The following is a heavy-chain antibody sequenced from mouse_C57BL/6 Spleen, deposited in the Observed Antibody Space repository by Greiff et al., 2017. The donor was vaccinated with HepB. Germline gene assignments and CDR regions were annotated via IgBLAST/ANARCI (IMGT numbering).Heavy chain of an antibody. Sequence: EVKLMESVPGMVKPSQSLSLTCTVTVYSIPSGYDWHWIRHFPGNKLEWMGYIIYSGSTNYNPSLKSRIPITHDTSKNQFFLKLNSVTTEDTATYYCARGDYDSSYEAYYAMDYWGQGTSVTVSS. CDR2: IIYSGST. CDR1: VYSIPSGYD. CDR3: ARGDYDSSYEAYYAMDY. V-gene: IGHV3-1*01. D-gene: IGHD1-1*01. J-gene: IGHJ4*01.